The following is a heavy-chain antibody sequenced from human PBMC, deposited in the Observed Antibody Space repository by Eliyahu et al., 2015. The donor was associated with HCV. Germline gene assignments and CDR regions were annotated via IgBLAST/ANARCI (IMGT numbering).Heavy chain of an antibody. D-gene: IGHD3-3*01. CDR2: IWYDGSNK. V-gene: IGHV3-33*01. J-gene: IGHJ3*02. Sequence: VAVIWYDGSNKYYADSVKGRFTISRDNSKNTLYLQMNSLRAEDTAVYYCAREGTIFGVVNQGAFDAFDIWGQGTMVTVSS. CDR3: AREGTIFGVVNQGAFDAFDI.